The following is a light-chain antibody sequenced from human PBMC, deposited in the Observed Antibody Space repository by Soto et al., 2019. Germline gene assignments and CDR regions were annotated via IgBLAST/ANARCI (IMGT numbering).Light chain of an antibody. Sequence: EIVLTQSPGTLSLSPGKRATLSCRASQSISSSYLAWYQQRPGQAPRLLIYGASSRATGIPARFSGSGSGTGFTLTISSLEPEDFAVYYCQQRSTWPQITFGQGTRLEIK. CDR3: QQRSTWPQIT. CDR2: GAS. CDR1: QSISSSY. V-gene: IGKV3D-20*02. J-gene: IGKJ5*01.